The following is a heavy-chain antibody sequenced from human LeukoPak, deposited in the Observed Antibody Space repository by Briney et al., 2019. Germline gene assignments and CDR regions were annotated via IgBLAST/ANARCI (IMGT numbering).Heavy chain of an antibody. CDR3: ARPYCSSASCYGVDV. Sequence: GGSLRLSCAASGFTFSSYSMNWVRQAPGKGLEWVSYISSSSSTIYYADSVKGRFTISRDNAKNSLYLQMNSLRAEDTAVYYCARPYCSSASCYGVDVWGKGTTVTVSS. CDR2: ISSSSSTI. CDR1: GFTFSSYS. J-gene: IGHJ6*04. V-gene: IGHV3-48*01. D-gene: IGHD2-2*01.